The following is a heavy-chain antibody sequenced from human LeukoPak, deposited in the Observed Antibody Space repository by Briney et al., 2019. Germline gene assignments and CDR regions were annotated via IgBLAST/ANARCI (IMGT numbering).Heavy chain of an antibody. D-gene: IGHD5-12*01. Sequence: ASVKVSCKASGYTFTSYGISWVRQAPGQGLEWMGWVSAYNGNTNYAQKLQGRVTVTTDTSTSTAYMELRSLRSDDTAVYYCARDGLGWLRPYYFDYWGQGTLVTVSS. CDR3: ARDGLGWLRPYYFDY. V-gene: IGHV1-18*04. J-gene: IGHJ4*02. CDR1: GYTFTSYG. CDR2: VSAYNGNT.